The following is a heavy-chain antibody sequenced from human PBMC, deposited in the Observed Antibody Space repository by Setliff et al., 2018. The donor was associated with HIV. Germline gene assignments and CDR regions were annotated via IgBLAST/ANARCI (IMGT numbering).Heavy chain of an antibody. CDR3: ARVPVPGANWFDP. J-gene: IGHJ5*02. V-gene: IGHV4-39*01. Sequence: KASETLSLTCSVSGVSINRTDHYWGWIWQSPGKSLEWIGSVSQSGSTYYNPSLKSRITISVDRSKNLFSLKLISVTAADQGVYYCARVPVPGANWFDPWGLGTLVTVSS. CDR1: GVSINRTDHY. CDR2: VSQSGST.